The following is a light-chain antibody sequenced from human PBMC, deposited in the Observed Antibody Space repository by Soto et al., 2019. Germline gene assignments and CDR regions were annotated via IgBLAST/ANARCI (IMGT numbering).Light chain of an antibody. Sequence: EIVLTQSPGTLSLSPGERGTLSCRASQSVSSSYLAWYQQIPGQAPRLLIYGASNRASGIPDRFSGSGSGTDFTLTISRLESEDFAVYYCQQYDNSPLSFGGGTKVEIK. CDR2: GAS. V-gene: IGKV3-20*01. CDR1: QSVSSSY. J-gene: IGKJ4*01. CDR3: QQYDNSPLS.